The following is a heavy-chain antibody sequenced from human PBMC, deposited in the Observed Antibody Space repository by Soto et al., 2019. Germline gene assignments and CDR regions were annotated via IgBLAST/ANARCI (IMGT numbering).Heavy chain of an antibody. D-gene: IGHD6-6*01. V-gene: IGHV3-9*01. Sequence: EVQLVESGGGLVQPGRSLRLSCAASGFSFDDYAMHWVRQAPGKGLEWVSGISWNSGSIGYADSVKGRFTISRDNAKNSLYLQMNSLRAEDTALYYCAKDPYSSSSGFDYWGQGTLVTVSS. CDR1: GFSFDDYA. CDR3: AKDPYSSSSGFDY. J-gene: IGHJ4*02. CDR2: ISWNSGSI.